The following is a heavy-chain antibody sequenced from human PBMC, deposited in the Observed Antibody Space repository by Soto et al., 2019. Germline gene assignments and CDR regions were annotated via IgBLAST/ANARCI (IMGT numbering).Heavy chain of an antibody. CDR3: ARDRGYLNP. Sequence: SETLSLTCTVSGGSISSYYWSWIRQPPGKGLEWIGYIYYSGSTNYNPSLKSRVTISVDTSKNQFSLKLSSVTAADTAVYYCARDRGYLNPWGQGTLVTVSS. CDR2: IYYSGST. V-gene: IGHV4-59*01. J-gene: IGHJ5*02. CDR1: GGSISSYY. D-gene: IGHD2-15*01.